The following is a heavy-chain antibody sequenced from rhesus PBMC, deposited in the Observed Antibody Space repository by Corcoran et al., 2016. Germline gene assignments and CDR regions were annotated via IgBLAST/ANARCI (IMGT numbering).Heavy chain of an antibody. J-gene: IGHJ4*01. CDR2: INSDVSRT. V-gene: IGHV3-14*01. Sequence: EVQLVESGGGLAKPGGSLRLSCAASGFTFSSYWMHGVRQAPGKGLEWIAAINSDVSRTNYADDVKVRVTIARENAKNTLYLQMDSRRAEDTAVDYCAPRHDWGQGVLVTVSS. CDR3: APRHD. CDR1: GFTFSSYW.